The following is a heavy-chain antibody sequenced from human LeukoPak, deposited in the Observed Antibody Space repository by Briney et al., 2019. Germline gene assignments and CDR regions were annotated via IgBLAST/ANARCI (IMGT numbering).Heavy chain of an antibody. CDR2: IVRSSGSTT. V-gene: IGHV3-11*04. Sequence: GGSLRLSCAASGFTFSDYYMAWIRQAPGRGLEWVSYIVRSSGSTTYYADSVKGRFTISRDDAKNSLFLQMNSLRAEDTAVYYCARDGYGVNSADYWGQGTLVTVSS. J-gene: IGHJ4*02. D-gene: IGHD4-23*01. CDR1: GFTFSDYY. CDR3: ARDGYGVNSADY.